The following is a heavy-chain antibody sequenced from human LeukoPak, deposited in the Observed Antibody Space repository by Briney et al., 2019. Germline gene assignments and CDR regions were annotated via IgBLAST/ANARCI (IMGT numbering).Heavy chain of an antibody. D-gene: IGHD3-22*01. CDR1: GFTFSSYA. CDR2: ISGSGGST. CDR3: ARGLAYYYDSSGYLQH. Sequence: GGSLRLSCAASGFTFSSYAMSWVRQAPGKGLEWVSAISGSGGSTYYADSVKGRFTISRDNSKNTLYLQMNSLRAEDTAVYYSARGLAYYYDSSGYLQHWGQGTLVTVSS. V-gene: IGHV3-23*01. J-gene: IGHJ1*01.